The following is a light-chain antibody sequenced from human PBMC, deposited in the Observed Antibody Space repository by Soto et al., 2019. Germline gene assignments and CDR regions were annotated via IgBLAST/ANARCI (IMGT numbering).Light chain of an antibody. CDR3: TSYVGNDIWV. J-gene: IGLJ3*02. CDR1: SSDVGAYKY. CDR2: EVT. V-gene: IGLV2-8*01. Sequence: QSALTQPPSASGSPGQSVTISCTGTSSDVGAYKYVSWYQQYPGKAPKLMIYEVTKRPSGVPDRFSGSKSGSTASLTVSGVQAEDEADYYCTSYVGNDIWVFGGGTKVTVL.